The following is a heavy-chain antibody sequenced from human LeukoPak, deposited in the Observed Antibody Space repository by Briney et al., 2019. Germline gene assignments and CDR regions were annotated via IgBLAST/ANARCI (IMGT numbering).Heavy chain of an antibody. CDR3: ARGYHSSTWQGVDY. CDR1: GFTFSTSE. CDR2: ITSSGAAV. D-gene: IGHD6-13*01. J-gene: IGHJ4*02. Sequence: GGSLRLSCAAPGFTFSTSEMNWVRQAPGKGLEWVSYITSSGAAVYYADSVKGRFTVSRDNAQKILYFQMSSLRSEDTAVYYCARGYHSSTWQGVDYWGQGTLVTVSS. V-gene: IGHV3-48*03.